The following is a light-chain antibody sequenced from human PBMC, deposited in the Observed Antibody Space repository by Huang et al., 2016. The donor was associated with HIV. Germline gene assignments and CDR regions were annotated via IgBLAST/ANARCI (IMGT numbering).Light chain of an antibody. J-gene: IGKJ4*01. CDR1: QDISKY. CDR2: DAS. CDR3: QHYDSLPPA. Sequence: DIQMTQSPSSLSASVGDRVTITCQASQDISKYLSWYQQKPGKAPKRLIDDASNLEVGVPSRLSGSGSGTDFTFTISSLQPDDIATYYCQHYDSLPPAFGGGTKVEIK. V-gene: IGKV1-33*01.